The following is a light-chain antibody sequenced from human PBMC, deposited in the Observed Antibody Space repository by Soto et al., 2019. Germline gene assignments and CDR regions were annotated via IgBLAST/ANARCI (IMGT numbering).Light chain of an antibody. V-gene: IGKV3-20*01. CDR2: GAS. CDR1: QFVSSTY. J-gene: IGKJ4*01. Sequence: EVVLTQSPGTLSLSPGARATLSCRASQFVSSTYLAWYQQSPVQAPRLLIYGASSRATGLPDRFSGGGSETDFTLTISRLESEDSAVYYCQQYGISPFTFGGGTKVDIK. CDR3: QQYGISPFT.